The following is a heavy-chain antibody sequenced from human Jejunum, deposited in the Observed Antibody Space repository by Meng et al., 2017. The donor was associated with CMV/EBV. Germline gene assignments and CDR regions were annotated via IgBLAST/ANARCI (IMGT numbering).Heavy chain of an antibody. CDR1: SNG. D-gene: IGHD3-3*01. CDR3: ARHTIFGVGRYYYHGLDV. J-gene: IGHJ6*02. CDR2: IKYDGTEK. Sequence: SNGMHWVRKAQGKGLEWVANIKYDGTEKNYVDSVRGRFTISRDNAKNSLYLQMDSLRAEDTAVYYCARHTIFGVGRYYYHGLDVWGQGTTVTVSS. V-gene: IGHV3-7*01.